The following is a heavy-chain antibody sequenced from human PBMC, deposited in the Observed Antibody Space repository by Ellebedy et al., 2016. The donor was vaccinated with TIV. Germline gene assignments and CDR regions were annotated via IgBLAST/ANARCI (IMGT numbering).Heavy chain of an antibody. Sequence: GESLKISCAASGFTVSDNYMSWVRQAPGKGLEWVSIIYSAGNTYYADSAKGRFTISRDTSKNTLYLQMNSLRGEDTAVYYCARVDLGLAFHYWGRGALVTVSS. CDR1: GFTVSDNY. J-gene: IGHJ4*02. CDR2: IYSAGNT. V-gene: IGHV3-53*01. CDR3: ARVDLGLAFHY. D-gene: IGHD1-26*01.